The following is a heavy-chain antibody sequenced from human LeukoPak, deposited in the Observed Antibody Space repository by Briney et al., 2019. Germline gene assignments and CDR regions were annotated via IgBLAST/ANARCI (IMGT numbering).Heavy chain of an antibody. CDR3: ARELAAAGTYDYYSMDV. Sequence: SETLSLTCTVSGGSISSYYWSWIRQPPGKGLEWIGYIHYTGSTDYNPSLKSRVTISVDMSKNQFSLRLTSVTAADTAVYYCARELAAAGTYDYYSMDVWGQGTTVTVSS. V-gene: IGHV4-59*01. J-gene: IGHJ6*02. CDR2: IHYTGST. D-gene: IGHD6-13*01. CDR1: GGSISSYY.